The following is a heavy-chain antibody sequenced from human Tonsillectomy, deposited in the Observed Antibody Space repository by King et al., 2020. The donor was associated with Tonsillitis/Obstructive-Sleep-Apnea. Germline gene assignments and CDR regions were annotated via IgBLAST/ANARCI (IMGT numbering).Heavy chain of an antibody. CDR2: ISYDESNK. CDR1: GFTFSSYG. D-gene: IGHD6-13*01. CDR3: AKDFRIPGLEQLVPGY. V-gene: IGHV3-30*18. J-gene: IGHJ4*02. Sequence: VQLVESGGGVVQPGRSLRLSCAASGFTFSSYGMHWVRQAPGKGLEGVADISYDESNKYYADSVKGRFTISRDNSKNTLYLQMNSQRAEDTAVYYCAKDFRIPGLEQLVPGYWGQGTLVTVSS.